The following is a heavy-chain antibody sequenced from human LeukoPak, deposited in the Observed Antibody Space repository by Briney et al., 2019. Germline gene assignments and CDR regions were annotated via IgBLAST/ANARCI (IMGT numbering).Heavy chain of an antibody. CDR2: INHSGST. Sequence: PSETLSVTCAVYGGSFSGYYWSWIRQPPGNGLEWIGEINHSGSTNYNPSLKSRVTISVDTSKNQFSLKLSSVTAADTAVYYCARGGDYYDSSGLAQLDYWGQGTLVTVSS. CDR1: GGSFSGYY. J-gene: IGHJ4*02. V-gene: IGHV4-34*01. CDR3: ARGGDYYDSSGLAQLDY. D-gene: IGHD3-22*01.